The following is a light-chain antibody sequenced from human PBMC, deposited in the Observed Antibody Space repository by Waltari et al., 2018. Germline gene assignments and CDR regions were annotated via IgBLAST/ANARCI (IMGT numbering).Light chain of an antibody. J-gene: IGLJ2*01. CDR2: TNS. Sequence: QSVLTQPPSVSGAPGQRVTISCTGPRSNIEAGYDVHRYQHVLGTAPKVVIYTNSIRPSGVPDRFSGSKSGTSASLAITGLQAEDEAEYYCQSYDSSLSGWVFGGGTTLTVL. CDR3: QSYDSSLSGWV. V-gene: IGLV1-40*01. CDR1: RSNIEAGYD.